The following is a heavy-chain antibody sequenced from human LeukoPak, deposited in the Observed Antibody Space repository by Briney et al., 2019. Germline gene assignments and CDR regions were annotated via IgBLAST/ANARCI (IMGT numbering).Heavy chain of an antibody. Sequence: SVPLSLMCGVWGDLNIRSDYYWHWIRRSPAKGLQWIWSIYYSGITFYKSSLKSRVTISVVTSKNQFSMKMTSLTAPDTAIYFCARHGGLARVVQAFDPWGQGVLVTVSS. D-gene: IGHD4-23*01. J-gene: IGHJ5*02. CDR2: IYYSGIT. V-gene: IGHV4-39*01. CDR1: GDLNIRSDYY. CDR3: ARHGGLARVVQAFDP.